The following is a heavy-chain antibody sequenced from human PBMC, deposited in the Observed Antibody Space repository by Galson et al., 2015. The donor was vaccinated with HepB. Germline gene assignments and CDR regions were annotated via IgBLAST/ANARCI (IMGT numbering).Heavy chain of an antibody. J-gene: IGHJ4*02. V-gene: IGHV1-46*01. D-gene: IGHD6-19*01. CDR2: INPSGGST. CDR3: ARAGGQWLAFDY. Sequence: SVKVSCKASGYTFTSYYMHWVRQAPGQGLEWMGIINPSGGSTNYAQKFQGRVTITADESTSTAYMELSSLRSEDTAVYYCARAGGQWLAFDYWGQGTLVTVSS. CDR1: GYTFTSYY.